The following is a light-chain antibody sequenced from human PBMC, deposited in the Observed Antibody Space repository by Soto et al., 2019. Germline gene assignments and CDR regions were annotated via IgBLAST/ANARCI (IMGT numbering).Light chain of an antibody. CDR2: WAS. CDR1: QSVLYSSNNKNY. Sequence: DIVMTQSPDSLAVSLGERATINGKSSQSVLYSSNNKNYLAWYQQKPGQPPKLLIYWASTRESGVPDRFSGSGSGTDFTLTISSLQAEDVAVYYCQQYYSTPGVTFGPGTKLDIK. J-gene: IGKJ3*01. CDR3: QQYYSTPGVT. V-gene: IGKV4-1*01.